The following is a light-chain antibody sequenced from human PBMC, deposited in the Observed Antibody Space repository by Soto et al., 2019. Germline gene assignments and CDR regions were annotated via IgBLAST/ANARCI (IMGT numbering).Light chain of an antibody. CDR1: QSVSSN. CDR2: GAS. J-gene: IGKJ5*01. Sequence: EIVITQSPATLSVSPGDRATLSCRASQSVSSNLAWYQQKPGQAPRLVVYGASSRATGIPARFRGSGSGTEFTLTISSLQSEDFALYFCQQYNNWPFSFGQGTRLEIK. V-gene: IGKV3-15*01. CDR3: QQYNNWPFS.